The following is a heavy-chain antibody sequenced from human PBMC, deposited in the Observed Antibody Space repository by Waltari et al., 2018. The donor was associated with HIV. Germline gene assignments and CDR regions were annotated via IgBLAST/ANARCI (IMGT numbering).Heavy chain of an antibody. D-gene: IGHD3-3*01. CDR3: ARVADYDFWSGYYNFDY. CDR1: GGSISSSSYY. Sequence: QLQLQESGPGLVKPSETLSLTCTVSGGSISSSSYYWGWIRQPPGKGLEWIGSIYYSGSTYYNPSLKSRVTISVDTSKNHFSLKLSSVTAADTAVYYCARVADYDFWSGYYNFDYWGQGTLVTVSS. CDR2: IYYSGST. J-gene: IGHJ4*02. V-gene: IGHV4-39*07.